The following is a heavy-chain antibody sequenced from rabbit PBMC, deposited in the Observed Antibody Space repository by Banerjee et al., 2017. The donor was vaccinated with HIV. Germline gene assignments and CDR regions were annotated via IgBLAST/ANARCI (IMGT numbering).Heavy chain of an antibody. CDR3: ARDGSGWGANFNL. CDR2: INTSTGNT. J-gene: IGHJ4*01. Sequence: QQQLEESGGGLVKPEGSLTLSCTASGFSFSNKYVMCWVRQAPGKGLEWIACINTSTGNTVYASWAKGRFTISKTSSTTVTLQMTSLTAADMATYFCARDGSGWGANFNLWGPGTLVTVS. D-gene: IGHD4-1*01. V-gene: IGHV1S45*01. CDR1: GFSFSNKYV.